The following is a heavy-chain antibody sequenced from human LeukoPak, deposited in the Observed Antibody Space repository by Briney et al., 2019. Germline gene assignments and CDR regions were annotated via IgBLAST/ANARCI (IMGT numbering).Heavy chain of an antibody. D-gene: IGHD6-13*01. V-gene: IGHV3-30*18. CDR3: AKDRETTASGTFNY. CDR2: ITYDGSNE. J-gene: IGHJ4*02. Sequence: GGSLRLSCAASGLPFSSYAMHWVRQAPGKGLEWVALITYDGSNEHYADSVKGRFTISRDNSKNTLYLQVNSLRAEDTAVYYCAKDRETTASGTFNYWGQGTLVTVSS. CDR1: GLPFSSYA.